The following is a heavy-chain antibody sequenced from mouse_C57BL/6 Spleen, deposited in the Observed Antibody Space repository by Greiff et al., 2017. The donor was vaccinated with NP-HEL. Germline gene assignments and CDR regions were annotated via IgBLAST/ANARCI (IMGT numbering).Heavy chain of an antibody. V-gene: IGHV1-26*01. D-gene: IGHD2-4*01. CDR2: INPNNGGT. CDR3: ARRGDYEGGDY. Sequence: EVQLQQSGPELVKPGASVKISCKASGYTFTDYYMNWVKQSHGKSLEWIGDINPNNGGTSYNQKFKGKATLTVDKSSSTAYMELRSLTSEDSAVYYCARRGDYEGGDYWGQGTTLTVSS. J-gene: IGHJ2*01. CDR1: GYTFTDYY.